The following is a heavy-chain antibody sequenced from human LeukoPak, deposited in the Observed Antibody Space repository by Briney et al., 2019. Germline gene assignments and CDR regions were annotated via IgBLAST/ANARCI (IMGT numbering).Heavy chain of an antibody. Sequence: PGGSLRLSCGASGFTVSSNYMSWVRQAPGKGREWVSVIYSGGSTYYADSVKGRFTISRDNSKNTLYLQMNSLRAEDTAVYYCASGSYWYYYYYMDVWGKGTTVTVSS. CDR2: IYSGGST. CDR3: ASGSYWYYYYYMDV. D-gene: IGHD1-26*01. V-gene: IGHV3-53*01. J-gene: IGHJ6*03. CDR1: GFTVSSNY.